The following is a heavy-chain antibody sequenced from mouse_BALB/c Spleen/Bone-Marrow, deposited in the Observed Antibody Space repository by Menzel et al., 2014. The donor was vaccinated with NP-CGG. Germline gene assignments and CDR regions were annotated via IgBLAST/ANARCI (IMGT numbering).Heavy chain of an antibody. J-gene: IGHJ3*01. CDR3: ARGGSSRAWFAY. D-gene: IGHD1-1*01. V-gene: IGHV2-9*02. Sequence: QVQLKESGPGLVAPSQSLSITCTVSEFSLTSYGVHWVRQPPGKGLEWLGVIWAGGSTNYNSALMSRLSISKDNSKSQVFLKMNSLQTDDTAMYYCARGGSSRAWFAYWGQGILVTVSA. CDR2: IWAGGST. CDR1: EFSLTSYG.